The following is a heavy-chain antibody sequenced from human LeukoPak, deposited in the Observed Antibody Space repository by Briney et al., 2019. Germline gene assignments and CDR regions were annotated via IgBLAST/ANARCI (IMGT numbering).Heavy chain of an antibody. Sequence: PGRSLRLSCAASGFTFSNYAMSWVRQAPGKGLEWVSAISGSGGSTYYADSVKGRFTISRDNSKNTLYLQMNSLRAEDTAVYYCAKKESRYCSSTSCLIGMDVWGQGTTVTVSS. CDR1: GFTFSNYA. D-gene: IGHD2-2*01. CDR2: ISGSGGST. J-gene: IGHJ6*02. CDR3: AKKESRYCSSTSCLIGMDV. V-gene: IGHV3-23*01.